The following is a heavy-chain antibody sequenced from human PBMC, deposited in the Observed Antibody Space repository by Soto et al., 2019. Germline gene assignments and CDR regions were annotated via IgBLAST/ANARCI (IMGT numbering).Heavy chain of an antibody. CDR2: MNPNSGNT. D-gene: IGHD2-2*01. CDR1: GYTFTSYD. J-gene: IGHJ6*03. V-gene: IGHV1-8*01. Sequence: ASGKVSCKASGYTFTSYDINWVRQATGQGLEWMGWMNPNSGNTGYAQKFQGRVTMTRNTSISTAYMELSSLRSEDTAVYYCARGLRIPLKRYCSSTSCFYYYMDVWGKGTTVTVSS. CDR3: ARGLRIPLKRYCSSTSCFYYYMDV.